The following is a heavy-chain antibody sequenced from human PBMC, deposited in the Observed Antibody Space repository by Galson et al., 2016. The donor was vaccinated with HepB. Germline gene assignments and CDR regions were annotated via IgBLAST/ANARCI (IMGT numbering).Heavy chain of an antibody. CDR3: ARQQVGNNWFDP. CDR2: VYYSGRI. D-gene: IGHD6-6*01. CDR1: GASIRSYY. Sequence: ETLSLTCTVSGASIRSYYWSWVRQPPGKGLEWIGCVYYSGRIHYNPSLKSRVTMSADTSKNQFSLKLSSVTAADTAVYYCARQQVGNNWFDPWGQGTLVTVSS. V-gene: IGHV4-59*01. J-gene: IGHJ5*02.